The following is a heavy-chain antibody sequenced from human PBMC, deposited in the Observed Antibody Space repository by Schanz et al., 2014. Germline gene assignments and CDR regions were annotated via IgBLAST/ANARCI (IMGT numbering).Heavy chain of an antibody. CDR1: GFDFNSYS. CDR2: IATSSSTR. CDR3: AREQIMAAAGLVDY. D-gene: IGHD6-13*01. Sequence: QLVGSGGGLVKPGGSLRLSCEASGFDFNSYSMNWVRQVPGKGLEWLSYIATSSSTRHYADSVKGRVTISRDNAKNSRYLQMNSLRAEDTAVYYCAREQIMAAAGLVDYWGHGTLVTVSS. J-gene: IGHJ4*01. V-gene: IGHV3-48*01.